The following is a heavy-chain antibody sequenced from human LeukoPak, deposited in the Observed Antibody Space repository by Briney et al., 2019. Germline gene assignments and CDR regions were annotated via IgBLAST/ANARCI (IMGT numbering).Heavy chain of an antibody. CDR1: GYTFTTYD. V-gene: IGHV1-8*01. J-gene: IGHJ4*02. Sequence: GASVKVSCKASGYTFTTYDINWVRQATGQGLEWMGWMNPNSGNTGYAQRFQGRVTMTRDTSISTAYMELNSLTSEDTAVYYCAKNVRDTGTFDYWGQGTLVIVSS. CDR2: MNPNSGNT. CDR3: AKNVRDTGTFDY. D-gene: IGHD5-18*01.